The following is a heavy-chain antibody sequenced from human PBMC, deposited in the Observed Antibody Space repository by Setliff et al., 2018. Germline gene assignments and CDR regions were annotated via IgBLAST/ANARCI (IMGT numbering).Heavy chain of an antibody. CDR1: GVSIRSYY. CDR2: IQKSGGT. V-gene: IGHV4-59*01. D-gene: IGHD5-12*01. CDR3: ARGWLPPGSYYYYGMDV. J-gene: IGHJ6*02. Sequence: LSLTFNVSGVSIRSYYWSWIRQPPGKGLESIGYIQKSGGTNYNPALKSRVTISVDTSTNQFSLKLRSVTAADTAVYYCARGWLPPGSYYYYGMDVWGQGTTVTVSS.